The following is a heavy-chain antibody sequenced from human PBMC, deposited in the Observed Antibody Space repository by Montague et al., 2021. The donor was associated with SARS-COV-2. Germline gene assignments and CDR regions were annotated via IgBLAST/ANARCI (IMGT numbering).Heavy chain of an antibody. CDR2: IYYSGST. J-gene: IGHJ3*02. CDR1: GGSIDSGGYY. Sequence: TLSLTCTDSGGSIDSGGYYWSWIRQHPGKGLEWIGYIYYSGSTYYNPSLKSRLTISVDTSKNQFSLKLSSVTAADTAVYYCARVHFVSSGWYPDAFDIWGQGTMVTVSS. V-gene: IGHV4-31*03. CDR3: ARVHFVSSGWYPDAFDI. D-gene: IGHD6-19*01.